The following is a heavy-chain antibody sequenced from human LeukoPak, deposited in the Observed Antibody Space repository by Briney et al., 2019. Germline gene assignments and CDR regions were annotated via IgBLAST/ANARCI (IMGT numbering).Heavy chain of an antibody. Sequence: GASVKVSCKASGYTFTSYGISWVRQAPGQGLEWMGWISAYNGNTNYAQKLQGRVTMTTDTSTSTAYMELRSLRSDDTAVYYCAAAISIGSVAGSYYFDYWGQGTLVTVSS. CDR2: ISAYNGNT. J-gene: IGHJ4*02. CDR1: GYTFTSYG. D-gene: IGHD6-19*01. V-gene: IGHV1-18*01. CDR3: AAAISIGSVAGSYYFDY.